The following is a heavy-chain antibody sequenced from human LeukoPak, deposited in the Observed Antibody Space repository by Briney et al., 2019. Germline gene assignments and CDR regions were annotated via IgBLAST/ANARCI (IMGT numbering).Heavy chain of an antibody. CDR1: GGSISSYY. CDR3: AREGSSSASFDY. CDR2: IYYSGST. D-gene: IGHD6-6*01. Sequence: KSSETLSLTCTVSGGSISSYYWSWIRQPPGKGLEWIGYIYYSGSTNYNPSLKSRVTISVDTSKNQFSLKLSSVTAADTAVYYCAREGSSSASFDYWGQGTLVTVSS. J-gene: IGHJ4*02. V-gene: IGHV4-59*01.